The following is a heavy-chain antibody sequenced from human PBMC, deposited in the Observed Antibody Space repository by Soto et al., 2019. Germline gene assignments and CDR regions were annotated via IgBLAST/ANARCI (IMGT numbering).Heavy chain of an antibody. CDR1: GYSFTNND. Sequence: ASVKVSCKASGYSFTNNDVSWVRQATGQGLEWMGWMNPGSGDTGYAQKFQGRVTMTRDISTATAYMELSSLRSDDTAIYYCARMASFGSLNXFDPWGQGTLVTVSS. D-gene: IGHD3-10*01. CDR3: ARMASFGSLNXFDP. J-gene: IGHJ5*02. V-gene: IGHV1-8*01. CDR2: MNPGSGDT.